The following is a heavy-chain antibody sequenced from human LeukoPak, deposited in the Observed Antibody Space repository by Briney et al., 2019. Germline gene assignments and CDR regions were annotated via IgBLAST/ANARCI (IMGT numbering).Heavy chain of an antibody. CDR2: IKSKTDGGTT. J-gene: IGHJ4*02. V-gene: IGHV3-15*01. CDR3: TTVTYYYGSGSYSTFDY. Sequence: PGGSLRLSCAASGFTFSNAWMSWVRQAPGKGLEWVGRIKSKTDGGTTDYAAPVKGRFTISRDDSKNTLYLQMNSLKTEDTAVYYCTTVTYYYGSGSYSTFDYWGQGTLVTVSS. CDR1: GFTFSNAW. D-gene: IGHD3-10*01.